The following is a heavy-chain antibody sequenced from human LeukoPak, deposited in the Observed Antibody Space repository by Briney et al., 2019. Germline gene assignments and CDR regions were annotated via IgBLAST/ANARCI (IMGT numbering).Heavy chain of an antibody. CDR2: ITGSGGST. D-gene: IGHD5-18*01. CDR1: GFTFSSYA. V-gene: IGHV3-23*01. Sequence: PGGSLRLSCAASGFTFSSYAMSWVRQAPGKGLEWVSAITGSGGSTYDSDSVKGRFTISRDNSKNALFLQMNSLRAEDTAVYFCAKLDTAMARGYFDYWGQGTLVTVSS. J-gene: IGHJ4*02. CDR3: AKLDTAMARGYFDY.